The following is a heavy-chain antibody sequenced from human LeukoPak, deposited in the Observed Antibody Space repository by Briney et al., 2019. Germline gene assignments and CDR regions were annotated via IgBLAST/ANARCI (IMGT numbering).Heavy chain of an antibody. J-gene: IGHJ5*02. V-gene: IGHV4-39*01. CDR1: GGSISDSAYY. D-gene: IGHD3-22*01. CDR2: IYYTGTF. Sequence: SETLSLTCTVSGGSISDSAYYWGWIRQPPGKGLEWIGTIYYTGTFNHNPSVKRRVTTTVDTSKNQFSLRLRSVTAADTAVYYCARAGDYYDPSGPYNWFDPWGQGTLVTVSS. CDR3: ARAGDYYDPSGPYNWFDP.